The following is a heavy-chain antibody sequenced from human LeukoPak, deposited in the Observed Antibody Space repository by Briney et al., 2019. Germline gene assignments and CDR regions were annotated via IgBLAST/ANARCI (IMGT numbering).Heavy chain of an antibody. V-gene: IGHV1-69*06. Sequence: SVKVSCKASGGTFSSYAISWVRQAPGQGLEWMGGIIPIFGTANYAQKFQGRVTITADKSTSTAYMELSTLRSEDTAVYYCARDIRYYDSSGYYAFDIWGQGTMVTVSS. CDR1: GGTFSSYA. CDR3: ARDIRYYDSSGYYAFDI. J-gene: IGHJ3*02. D-gene: IGHD3-22*01. CDR2: IIPIFGTA.